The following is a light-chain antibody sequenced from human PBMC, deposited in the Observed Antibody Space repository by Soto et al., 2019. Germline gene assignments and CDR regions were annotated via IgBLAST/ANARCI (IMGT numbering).Light chain of an antibody. CDR3: QKYDSAPWT. Sequence: DIQMTQSPSSLSASVRDRVTITCRASQGSSNYLAWYQQKPGKVPKLLIYAASTLQSGVPSRFSGSGSGTDFTLTISSLQPEDVATDYCQKYDSAPWTFGQGTKVEIK. CDR1: QGSSNY. J-gene: IGKJ1*01. CDR2: AAS. V-gene: IGKV1-27*01.